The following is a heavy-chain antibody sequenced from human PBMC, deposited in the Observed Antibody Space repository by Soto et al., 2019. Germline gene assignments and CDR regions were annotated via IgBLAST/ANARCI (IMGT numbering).Heavy chain of an antibody. CDR3: EKLRCTISLQEEDAI. Sequence: QVQLVQSGAEVMKPGSSVRVSCTSSGVTFGSYAISWVRQAPGQGLEWMGGVIPIFGTPHYAQKFHGRVTITADIPTSTADLELSSLKAADTAVYYCEKLRCTISLQEEDAIWSQGTLFPVSS. CDR2: VIPIFGTP. CDR1: GVTFGSYA. J-gene: IGHJ4*02. V-gene: IGHV1-69*06. D-gene: IGHD4-17*01.